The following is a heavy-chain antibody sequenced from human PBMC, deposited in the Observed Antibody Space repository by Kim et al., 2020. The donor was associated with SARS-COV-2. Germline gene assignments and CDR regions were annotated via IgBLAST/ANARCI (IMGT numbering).Heavy chain of an antibody. CDR2: INSDGSST. J-gene: IGHJ4*02. V-gene: IGHV3-74*01. D-gene: IGHD6-19*01. Sequence: GGSLRLSCAASGFTLSSYWMHWVRQAPGKGLVWVSRINSDGSSTSYADSVKGRFTISRDNAKNTLYLQMNSLRAEDTAVYYCASIKPTVAGDYWGQGTLVTVSS. CDR1: GFTLSSYW. CDR3: ASIKPTVAGDY.